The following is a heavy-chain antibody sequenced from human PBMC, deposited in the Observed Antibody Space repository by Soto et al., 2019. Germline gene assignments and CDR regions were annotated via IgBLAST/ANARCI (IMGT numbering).Heavy chain of an antibody. CDR2: ISGSGTTI. Sequence: PGGSLRLSCAASGFTFTYFYMIWIRQAPGKGLEWLSYISGSGTTIYYADSVKGRFTISRDNAQNSLHLQMNSLRVEDTAVYYCARWATYGSDYFFDFWGHGPLVTVSS. CDR1: GFTFTYFY. V-gene: IGHV3-11*01. D-gene: IGHD4-17*01. CDR3: ARWATYGSDYFFDF. J-gene: IGHJ4*01.